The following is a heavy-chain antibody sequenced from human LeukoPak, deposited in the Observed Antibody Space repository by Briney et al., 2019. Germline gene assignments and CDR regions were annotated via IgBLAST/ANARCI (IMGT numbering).Heavy chain of an antibody. CDR3: ARVREYSSHIDY. CDR2: IIPIPGIA. Sequence: GASVKVSCKASGGTFSSYTISWVRQAPGQGLEWMGRIIPIPGIANYAQKFQGRVTITADKSTSTAYMELSSLRSEDTAVYYCARVREYSSHIDYWGQGTLVTVSS. D-gene: IGHD6-6*01. J-gene: IGHJ4*02. CDR1: GGTFSSYT. V-gene: IGHV1-69*02.